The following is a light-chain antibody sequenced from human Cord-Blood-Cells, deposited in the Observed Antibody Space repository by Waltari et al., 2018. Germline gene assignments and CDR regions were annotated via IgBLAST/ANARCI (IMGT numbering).Light chain of an antibody. Sequence: QSVLTQPPSASGTPGQRVTISCSGSSSSIRSNTVNWYQQLPGTAPKLLIYSNNRRPSGVPARFSGSKSGTSASLAISGLQSEDEADYYCAAWDDSLNGQVVFGGGTKLTVL. CDR2: SNN. V-gene: IGLV1-44*01. CDR3: AAWDDSLNGQVV. J-gene: IGLJ2*01. CDR1: SSSIRSNT.